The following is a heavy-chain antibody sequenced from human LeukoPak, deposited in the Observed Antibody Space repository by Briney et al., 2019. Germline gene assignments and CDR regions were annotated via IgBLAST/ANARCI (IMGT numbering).Heavy chain of an antibody. V-gene: IGHV3-30-3*01. J-gene: IGHJ4*02. CDR3: ARAPGVEMATILAY. Sequence: GRSLRLSCAASGFTFSSYAMHWVRQAPGKGLEWVAVISYDGSNKYYADSVEGRFTISRDNSKNTLYLQMNSLRAEDTAVYYCARAPGVEMATILAYWGQGTLVTVSS. D-gene: IGHD5-24*01. CDR2: ISYDGSNK. CDR1: GFTFSSYA.